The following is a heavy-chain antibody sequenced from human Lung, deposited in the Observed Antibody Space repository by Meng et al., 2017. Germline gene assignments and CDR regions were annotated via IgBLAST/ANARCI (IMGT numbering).Heavy chain of an antibody. J-gene: IGHJ4*02. CDR2: INHGGST. CDR1: GGSISGSY. Sequence: QAQLQHVGAGLLRPSENMSLTCAVYGGSISGSYWSWIRQSPAKGLEWIGKINHGGSTNSNPSLESRVTISVDTPKNQFSLRLTSMTVADTAVYYCARERHSTIIRGVIDFWGQGALVTVSS. V-gene: IGHV4-34*01. CDR3: ARERHSTIIRGVIDF. D-gene: IGHD3-10*01.